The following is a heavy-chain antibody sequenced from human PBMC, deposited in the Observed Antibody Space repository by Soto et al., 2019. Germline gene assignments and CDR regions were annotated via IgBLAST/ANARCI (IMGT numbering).Heavy chain of an antibody. J-gene: IGHJ5*02. V-gene: IGHV4-4*02. CDR2: IYHSGST. CDR1: GGSISSSNW. D-gene: IGHD6-13*01. CDR3: ASLRAAALNWFDP. Sequence: PSETLSLTCSVSGGSISSSNWWSWVRQPPGKGLEWIGEIYHSGSTNYNPSLKSRVTISVDKSKNQFSLKLSSVTAADTAVYYCASLRAAALNWFDPWGQGTLVTVSS.